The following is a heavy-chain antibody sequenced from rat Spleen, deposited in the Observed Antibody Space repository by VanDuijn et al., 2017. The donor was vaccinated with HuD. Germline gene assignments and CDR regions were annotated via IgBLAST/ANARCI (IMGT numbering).Heavy chain of an antibody. J-gene: IGHJ3*01. V-gene: IGHV2-6*01. CDR1: GFSLTSYT. CDR2: ILTGGNT. Sequence: QVQLKESGPGLVQPSQTLSLTCTVSGFSLTSYTISWVRQPPGKGLEWIAAILTGGNTYYNPALKSRLSISRDTSKSQAFLKMNSLRTEDTAMYFCTIGSTTMRFAYWGQGTLVTVSS. D-gene: IGHD1-5*01. CDR3: TIGSTTMRFAY.